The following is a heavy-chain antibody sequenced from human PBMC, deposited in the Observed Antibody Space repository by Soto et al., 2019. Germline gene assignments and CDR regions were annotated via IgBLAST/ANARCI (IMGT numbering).Heavy chain of an antibody. D-gene: IGHD6-19*01. Sequence: EVQLLESGGGLVQPGGSLRLSCAASGFIFSNFAMNWVRQAPGKGPEWVSGIGNSGTSTNYAGSLRGRFTISRDNLRNTLYLQMNNLRADDTAIYYGSRSIYGNGWPDWGQGTPVTVSS. V-gene: IGHV3-23*01. J-gene: IGHJ4*02. CDR1: GFIFSNFA. CDR3: SRSIYGNGWPD. CDR2: IGNSGTST.